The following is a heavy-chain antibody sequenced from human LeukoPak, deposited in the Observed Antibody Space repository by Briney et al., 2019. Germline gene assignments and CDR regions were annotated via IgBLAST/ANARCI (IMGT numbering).Heavy chain of an antibody. J-gene: IGHJ4*02. CDR3: ARDSGRRGYPEYSFDY. V-gene: IGHV4-4*07. CDR2: IYTSGNT. CDR1: GGSIGTYY. D-gene: IGHD3-10*01. Sequence: TSETLSLTCTVSGGSIGTYYWSWIRQPAGKGLEWIGRIYTSGNTKYNPSLKSRVTISVDTSKNQFSLKLTSLTAADTAIYYCARDSGRRGYPEYSFDYWGQGTLVTVSS.